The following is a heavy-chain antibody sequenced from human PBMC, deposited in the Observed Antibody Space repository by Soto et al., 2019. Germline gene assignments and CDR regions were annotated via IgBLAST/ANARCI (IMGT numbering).Heavy chain of an antibody. CDR3: ARVRDSGYDYLTNPLDI. CDR2: IYYSGST. D-gene: IGHD5-12*01. V-gene: IGHV4-31*03. Sequence: PSETLSLTCTVSGGSISSGSYYWGWIRQHPGKGLEWIGYIYYSGSTYYNPSLKSRVTISVDTSKNQFSLKLGSVTAADTAVYYCARVRDSGYDYLTNPLDIWGQGTLVTVSS. CDR1: GGSISSGSYY. J-gene: IGHJ4*01.